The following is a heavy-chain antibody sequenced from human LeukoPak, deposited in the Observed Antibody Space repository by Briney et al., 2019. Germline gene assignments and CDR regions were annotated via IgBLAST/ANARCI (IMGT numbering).Heavy chain of an antibody. CDR1: GGSISSASYY. J-gene: IGHJ5*02. CDR3: ARRYGDYGYGWFDP. Sequence: SETLSLTCTVSGGSISSASYYWSWIRQPAGKGLEWIGRIYTSGSTNYNPSLKSRVTISVDTSKNQFSLKLSSVTAADTAVYYCARRYGDYGYGWFDPWGQGTLVTVSS. CDR2: IYTSGST. D-gene: IGHD4-17*01. V-gene: IGHV4-61*02.